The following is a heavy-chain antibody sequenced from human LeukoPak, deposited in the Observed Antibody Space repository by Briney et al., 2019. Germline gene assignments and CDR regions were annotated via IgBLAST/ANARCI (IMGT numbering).Heavy chain of an antibody. Sequence: GGSLRLSCAASGFTFSSYAMSWVRQAPGKGLEWVSAISGSGGSTYYADSVKGRFTISRGNSKNTLYLQMNSLRAEDTAVYYCAKMSLRVAGSMGAFDIWGQGTMVTVSS. D-gene: IGHD6-19*01. V-gene: IGHV3-23*01. CDR1: GFTFSSYA. CDR2: ISGSGGST. J-gene: IGHJ3*02. CDR3: AKMSLRVAGSMGAFDI.